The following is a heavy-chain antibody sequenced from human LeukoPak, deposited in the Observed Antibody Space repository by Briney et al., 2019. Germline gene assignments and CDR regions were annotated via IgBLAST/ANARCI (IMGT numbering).Heavy chain of an antibody. V-gene: IGHV4-4*07. J-gene: IGHJ4*02. D-gene: IGHD2-15*01. CDR3: ARCDCSGGSCYPDY. CDR1: GGSISSYY. Sequence: PSETLSLTCTVSGGSISSYYWSWIRQPAGKGLEWIGRIYTSGSTNYNPSLKSRVTMSVDTSKNQFSLKLSSVTAADTAVYYCARCDCSGGSCYPDYWGQGTLVTVSS. CDR2: IYTSGST.